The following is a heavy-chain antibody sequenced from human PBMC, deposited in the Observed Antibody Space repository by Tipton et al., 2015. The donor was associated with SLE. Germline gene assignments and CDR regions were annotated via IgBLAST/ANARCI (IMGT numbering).Heavy chain of an antibody. CDR2: IYYSGST. D-gene: IGHD3-22*01. CDR3: ARLAYYDSGGYYPGFDY. J-gene: IGHJ4*02. V-gene: IGHV4-59*08. CDR1: GGSISSYY. Sequence: TLSLTCTVSGGSISSYYWSWIRQPPGKGLEWIGYIYYSGSTNYNPSLKSRVTISVDTSKNQFSLKLSSVTAADTAVYYCARLAYYDSGGYYPGFDYWGQGILVTVSS.